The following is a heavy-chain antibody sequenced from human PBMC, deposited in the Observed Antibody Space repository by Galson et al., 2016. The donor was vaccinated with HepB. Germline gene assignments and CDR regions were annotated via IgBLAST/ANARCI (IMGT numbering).Heavy chain of an antibody. V-gene: IGHV4-39*01. J-gene: IGHJ4*02. Sequence: SETLSLTCSVSGASVSSNSFYWAWIRQPPGKGLEWIGNIYYRGRTYNNPSLKSRVTMSVDTSKNYFSLKLTSVTAADTAVYYCARQTITAAGDYWGQGTLVTVSS. CDR2: IYYRGRT. D-gene: IGHD6-13*01. CDR1: GASVSSNSFY. CDR3: ARQTITAAGDY.